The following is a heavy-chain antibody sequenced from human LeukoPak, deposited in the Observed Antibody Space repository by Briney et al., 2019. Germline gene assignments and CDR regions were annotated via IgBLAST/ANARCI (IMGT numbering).Heavy chain of an antibody. CDR3: TTDGDYGETD. Sequence: PGGSLRLSCAASGFTFSNAWMSWVRQAPGKGLEWVGRIKSKTEGGTTDYAAPVKGRFTISRDDSKTTLYLQMNSLKTEDTAVYYCTTDGDYGETDWGQGTLVTVSS. V-gene: IGHV3-15*01. CDR1: GFTFSNAW. D-gene: IGHD4-17*01. J-gene: IGHJ4*02. CDR2: IKSKTEGGTT.